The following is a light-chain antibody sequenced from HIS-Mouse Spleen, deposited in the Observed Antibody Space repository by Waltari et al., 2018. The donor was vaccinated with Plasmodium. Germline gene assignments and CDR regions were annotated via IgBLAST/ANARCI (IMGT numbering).Light chain of an antibody. CDR2: GAS. J-gene: IGKJ3*01. V-gene: IGKV3-15*01. CDR1: PSVTSN. Sequence: EIVMTQSPATLSVSPGERAPLSCRASPSVTSNFAWYQQKPGQAPRLLIYGASPRATGIPARVSGSGSGTEFTLTISSLQSEDFAVYYCQQYNNWSFTFGPGTKVDIK. CDR3: QQYNNWSFT.